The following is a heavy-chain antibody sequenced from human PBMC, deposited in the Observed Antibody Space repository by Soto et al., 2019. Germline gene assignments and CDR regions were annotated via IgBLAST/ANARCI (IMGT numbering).Heavy chain of an antibody. D-gene: IGHD5-18*01. Sequence: EVQLVESGGGLVKPGGSLRLSCAASGFTFSSYSMNWVRQAPGKGLEWVSSISSSSSYIYYADYADSVKGPFTISRDNAKNSLYLQMTSLRTEDTAVYYCSTYYSYASSFGSWGQGTLVTVSS. CDR2: ISSSSSYI. CDR1: GFTFSSYS. CDR3: STYYSYASSFGS. V-gene: IGHV3-21*01. J-gene: IGHJ4*02.